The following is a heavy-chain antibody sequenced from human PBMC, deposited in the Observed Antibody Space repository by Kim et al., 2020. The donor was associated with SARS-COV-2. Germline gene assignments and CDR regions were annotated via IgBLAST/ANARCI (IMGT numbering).Heavy chain of an antibody. J-gene: IGHJ4*02. V-gene: IGHV5-51*01. CDR1: GYSFTNDW. Sequence: GESQKISCKASGYSFTNDWIGWVRQMPGKGLEWLGIIYPGDSDTRYSPSFQGQVTISADESISTAYLQWSSLKASDTAMYYCARRLYCSGGACYWGPFDYWGQGTLVTVSS. CDR3: ARRLYCSGGACYWGPFDY. CDR2: IYPGDSDT. D-gene: IGHD2-15*01.